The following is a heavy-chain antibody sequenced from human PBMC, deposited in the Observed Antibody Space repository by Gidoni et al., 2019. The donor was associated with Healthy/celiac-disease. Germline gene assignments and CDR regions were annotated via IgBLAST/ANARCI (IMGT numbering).Heavy chain of an antibody. J-gene: IGHJ4*02. CDR3: ARDGIVVVPENFFDY. V-gene: IGHV3-30-3*01. D-gene: IGHD2-2*01. CDR2: ISYDGINK. Sequence: QVQLVASGGGVVQPGRSLRLSCAASGFTFSSYAMHWVRQAPGKGLEWVAVISYDGINKYYADSVKGRFTISRDNSKNTLYLQMNSLRAEDTAVYYCARDGIVVVPENFFDYWGQGTLVTVSS. CDR1: GFTFSSYA.